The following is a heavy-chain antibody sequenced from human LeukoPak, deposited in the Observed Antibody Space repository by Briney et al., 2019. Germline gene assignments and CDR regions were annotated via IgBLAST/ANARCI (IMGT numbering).Heavy chain of an antibody. CDR2: INHSGST. V-gene: IGHV4-34*01. Sequence: PSETLSLTCAVYGGSFSGYYWSWIRQPPGEGLEWIGEINHSGSTNYNPSLKSRVTISVDTSKNQFSLKLSSVTAADTAVYYCARDGGYSSSWSSLFFDYWGQGTLVTVSS. D-gene: IGHD6-13*01. J-gene: IGHJ4*02. CDR1: GGSFSGYY. CDR3: ARDGGYSSSWSSLFFDY.